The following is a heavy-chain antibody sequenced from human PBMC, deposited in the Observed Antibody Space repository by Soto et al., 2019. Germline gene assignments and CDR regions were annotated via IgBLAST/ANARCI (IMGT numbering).Heavy chain of an antibody. V-gene: IGHV3-21*06. CDR1: GFTFTRYS. CDR3: AREADFASSGYVLDY. J-gene: IGHJ4*02. CDR2: ISSTTNYI. D-gene: IGHD3-22*01. Sequence: GGSLRLSCAASGFTFTRYSMNWVRQAPGKGLEWVSSISSTTNYIYYGDSMKGRFTISRDNAKNSLYLEMNSLRAEDTAVYYCAREADFASSGYVLDYWGLGTLVTVSS.